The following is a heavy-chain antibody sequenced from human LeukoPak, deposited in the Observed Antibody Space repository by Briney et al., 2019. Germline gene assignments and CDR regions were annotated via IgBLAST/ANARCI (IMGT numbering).Heavy chain of an antibody. V-gene: IGHV3-48*03. CDR3: AREADSSGYRGGFDY. D-gene: IGHD3-22*01. J-gene: IGHJ4*02. CDR2: ISSSGSTI. CDR1: GFTFSSYE. Sequence: PGGSLRLSCAASGFTFSSYEMNWVRQAPGKGLEGVSYISSSGSTIYYADSVKGRFTISRDNAKNSLYLQMNSLRAEDTAVYYCAREADSSGYRGGFDYWGQGTLVTVSS.